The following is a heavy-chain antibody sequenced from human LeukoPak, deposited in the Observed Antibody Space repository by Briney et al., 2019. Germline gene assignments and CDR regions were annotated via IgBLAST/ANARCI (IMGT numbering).Heavy chain of an antibody. CDR1: GFTFSIYW. Sequence: QPGGSLRLSCAASGFTFSIYWMHWVRQAPGKGLVWVSRINTDGSSTSYADSVKGRFTISRVNAKNTVYLQMNSLRAEDTAVYYCARHMTTVVTLPRPAPDRHWYFDLWGRGTLVTVSS. CDR3: ARHMTTVVTLPRPAPDRHWYFDL. J-gene: IGHJ2*01. V-gene: IGHV3-74*01. CDR2: INTDGSST. D-gene: IGHD4-23*01.